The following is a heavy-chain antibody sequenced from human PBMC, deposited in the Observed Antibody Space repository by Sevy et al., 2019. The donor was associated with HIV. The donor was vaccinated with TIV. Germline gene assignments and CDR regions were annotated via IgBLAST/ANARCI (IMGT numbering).Heavy chain of an antibody. CDR3: ARDRYYDASGYYYYYYGMDV. D-gene: IGHD3-22*01. Sequence: GGSLRLSCEASGFTVSGNYMAWVRLAPGKGLEWVSLIDSGGSTYYADSVKGRFTISRDNAKKTLYLQMNPLRAEDTAVYFCARDRYYDASGYYYYYYGMDVWGQGTTVTVSS. CDR2: IDSGGST. CDR1: GFTVSGNY. J-gene: IGHJ6*02. V-gene: IGHV3-66*01.